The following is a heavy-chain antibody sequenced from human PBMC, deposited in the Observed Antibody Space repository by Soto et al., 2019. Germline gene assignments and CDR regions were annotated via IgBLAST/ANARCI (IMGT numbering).Heavy chain of an antibody. CDR2: INPNNDNS. CDR1: GYTFTSHG. CDR3: ESTPAYRMVGDH. J-gene: IGHJ4*02. Sequence: QVELVQSGGEVKKPGASVKVSCKASGYTFTSHGISWVRQAPGQGLEWVGWINPNNDNSVSAQKCQDRVTLTTDTSTSNVDMEWRRPAYAAAAFYSCESTPAYRMVGDHWGQGTLVTVAS. V-gene: IGHV1-18*04. D-gene: IGHD1-26*01.